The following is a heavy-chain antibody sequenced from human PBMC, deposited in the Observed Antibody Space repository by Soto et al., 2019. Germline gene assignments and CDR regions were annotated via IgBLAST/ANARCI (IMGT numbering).Heavy chain of an antibody. V-gene: IGHV3-48*01. CDR3: ARDLWDSYGRLYYYYYAMDV. CDR2: ISSSSSNI. CDR1: GFTFSSYS. J-gene: IGHJ6*02. D-gene: IGHD5-18*01. Sequence: PGGSLRLSCAASGFTFSSYSMNWVRQAPGKGLEWISYISSSSSNIYYADSVKGRFTISRDNAKNSLYLQMNSLRAEDTAVYYCARDLWDSYGRLYYYYYAMDVWGQGTTVTVSS.